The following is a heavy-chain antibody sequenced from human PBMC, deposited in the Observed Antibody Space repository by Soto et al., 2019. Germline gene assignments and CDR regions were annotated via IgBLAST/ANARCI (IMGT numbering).Heavy chain of an antibody. CDR1: GGSVNNDKW. V-gene: IGHV4-4*02. CDR2: IHSSGIT. J-gene: IGHJ5*02. Sequence: QVQLQESGPGLVKPSGTLSLTCAVSGGSVNNDKWWSWVRQPPGKGLEWIGEIHSSGITNYNPSLKSRASIFVDKFKNQFSVKLTSVTAAGTAVYFFAGQWSAGYGAFDPWGQGTLVTVSS. D-gene: IGHD3-9*01. CDR3: AGQWSAGYGAFDP.